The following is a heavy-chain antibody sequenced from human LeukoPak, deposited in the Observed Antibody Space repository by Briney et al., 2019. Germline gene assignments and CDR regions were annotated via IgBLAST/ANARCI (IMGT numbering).Heavy chain of an antibody. D-gene: IGHD2-15*01. CDR2: INHSGST. CDR3: AREQKGHCSGGSCYLGVDP. V-gene: IGHV4-34*01. CDR1: GGSFSGYY. Sequence: PSETLSLTCAVYGGSFSGYYWSWIRQPPGKGLEWIGEINHSGSTNYNPSLKSRVTISVDTSKNQFSLKLSSVTAADTAVYYCAREQKGHCSGGSCYLGVDPWGQGTLVTVSS. J-gene: IGHJ5*02.